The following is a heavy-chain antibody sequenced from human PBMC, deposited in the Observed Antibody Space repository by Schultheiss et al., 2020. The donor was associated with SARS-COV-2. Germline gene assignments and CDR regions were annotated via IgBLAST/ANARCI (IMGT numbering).Heavy chain of an antibody. CDR2: IYYSGST. CDR1: GGSISSSSYY. Sequence: SETLSLTCTVSGGSISSSSYYWGWIRQPPGKGLEWIGYIYYSGSTYYNPSLKSRVTISVDTSKNQFSLNLKSVTAADTAVYYCAREWHYYDGSAGIDYWGQGIQVTVSS. CDR3: AREWHYYDGSAGIDY. D-gene: IGHD3-22*01. V-gene: IGHV4-39*07. J-gene: IGHJ4*02.